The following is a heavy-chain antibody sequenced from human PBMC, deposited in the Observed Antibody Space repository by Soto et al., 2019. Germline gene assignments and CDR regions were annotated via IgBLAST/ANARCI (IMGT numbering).Heavy chain of an antibody. CDR2: ISYDGSNK. D-gene: IGHD2-2*01. V-gene: IGHV3-30*18. Sequence: PGGSLRLSCAASGFTFSSYGMHWVRQAPGKGLEWVAVISYDGSNKYYADSVKGRFTISRDNSKNTLYLQMNSLRAEDTAVYYCAKDKVPAATWYYFDYWGQGTLVTVSS. J-gene: IGHJ4*02. CDR3: AKDKVPAATWYYFDY. CDR1: GFTFSSYG.